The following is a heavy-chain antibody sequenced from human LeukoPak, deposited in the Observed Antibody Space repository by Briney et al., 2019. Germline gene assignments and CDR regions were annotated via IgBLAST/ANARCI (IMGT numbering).Heavy chain of an antibody. J-gene: IGHJ4*02. D-gene: IGHD1-1*01. CDR2: IKQDGSEK. Sequence: GGSLRLSCAASGFTFSNYWMNWVRQAPGKGLEWVATIKQDGSEKYYVDSVKGRFTISRDKAKNSLYLQMNSLRAEDTAVYYCARVYTSGTWGGFNYWGQGTVVTVSS. V-gene: IGHV3-7*01. CDR3: ARVYTSGTWGGFNY. CDR1: GFTFSNYW.